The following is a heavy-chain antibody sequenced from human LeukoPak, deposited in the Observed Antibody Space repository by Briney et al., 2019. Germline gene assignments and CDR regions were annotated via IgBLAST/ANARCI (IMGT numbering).Heavy chain of an antibody. J-gene: IGHJ4*02. CDR3: ARGGSSWLDY. D-gene: IGHD6-13*01. CDR1: GFTFSTYW. CDR2: IHTDGAST. Sequence: GGSLRLSCAGSGFTFSTYWMHWVRQVPGKGLVWVSRIHTDGASTNYADPVKGRFTISRDNAKNMLYLQMNSLTVEDTAVYYCARGGSSWLDYWGQGTLVTVSS. V-gene: IGHV3-74*01.